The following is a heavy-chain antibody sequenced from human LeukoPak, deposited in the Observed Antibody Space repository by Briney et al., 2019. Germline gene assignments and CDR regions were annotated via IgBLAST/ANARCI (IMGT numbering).Heavy chain of an antibody. CDR1: GGTFSSYA. V-gene: IGHV1-18*01. CDR3: ARDVSEQQLVPYAFDI. J-gene: IGHJ3*02. Sequence: ASVKVSCKASGGTFSSYAISWVRQAPGQGLEWMGWISAYNGNTNYAQKLQGRVTMTTDTSTSTAYMELRSLRSDDTAVCYCARDVSEQQLVPYAFDIWGQGTMVTVSS. D-gene: IGHD6-13*01. CDR2: ISAYNGNT.